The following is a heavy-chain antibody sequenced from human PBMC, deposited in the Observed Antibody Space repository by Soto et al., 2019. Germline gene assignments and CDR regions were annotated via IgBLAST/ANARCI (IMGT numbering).Heavy chain of an antibody. J-gene: IGHJ4*02. Sequence: ASVKVSCKASGYTFTSYAMHWVRQAPGQRLEWMGWINAGNGNTKYSQKFQGRVSITRDTSASTAYMELSSLRSEDTAVYYCARLAAAFWESSSALLDYCGQGTLV. D-gene: IGHD6-6*01. V-gene: IGHV1-3*01. CDR1: GYTFTSYA. CDR3: ARLAAAFWESSSALLDY. CDR2: INAGNGNT.